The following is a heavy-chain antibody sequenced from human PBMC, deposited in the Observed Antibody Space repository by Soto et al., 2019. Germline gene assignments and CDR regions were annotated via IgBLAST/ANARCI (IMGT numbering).Heavy chain of an antibody. D-gene: IGHD6-19*01. CDR3: ARDPGGWLLDY. CDR1: GGSISSGGYY. Sequence: QVQLQESGPGLVKPSQTLSLTCTVSGGSISSGGYYWSWIRQHPGKGLEWIGYIYYSGSTQYNPSLESRVTISADTSKNQFSLKLSSVTAADTAVYYCARDPGGWLLDYWGQGTLVTVSS. CDR2: IYYSGST. J-gene: IGHJ4*02. V-gene: IGHV4-31*03.